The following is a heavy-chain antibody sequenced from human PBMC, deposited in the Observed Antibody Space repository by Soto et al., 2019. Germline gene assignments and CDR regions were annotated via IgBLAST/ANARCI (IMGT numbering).Heavy chain of an antibody. V-gene: IGHV3-30-3*01. CDR2: ISYDGSNK. CDR3: AREWGSDFDY. J-gene: IGHJ4*02. D-gene: IGHD3-16*01. CDR1: GFTFSSYA. Sequence: QVQLVESGGGVVQPGRSLRLSCAASGFTFSSYAMHWVRQAPGKGLEWVAVISYDGSNKYYADSVKGRFTISRDNSKNPLYLQMNSLRAEDTAVYYCAREWGSDFDYWGQGTLVTVSS.